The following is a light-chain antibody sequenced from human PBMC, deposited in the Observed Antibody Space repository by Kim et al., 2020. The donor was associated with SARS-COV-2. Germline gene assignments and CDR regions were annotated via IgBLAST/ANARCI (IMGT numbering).Light chain of an antibody. V-gene: IGLV7-43*01. CDR1: AGEVTSGYS. J-gene: IGLJ3*02. CDR2: SIS. CDR3: LLFFGGALV. Sequence: QAVVTQEPSLTVSPGGTVTLTCSSSAGEVTSGYSPNWFQQKPGQAPRALIYSISNKYSWTPARFSGSLLGGKAALTLSGVQPEDEAEYYCLLFFGGALVFGGGTQLTVL.